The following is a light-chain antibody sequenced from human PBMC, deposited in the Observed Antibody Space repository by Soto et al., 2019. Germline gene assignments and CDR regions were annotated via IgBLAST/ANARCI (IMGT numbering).Light chain of an antibody. Sequence: EIVLTQSPATLSLSPGERATLSCRASRSVSSYLAWYQQKPGQAPRLLIYDASNRATGIPPRFSGSGSGTDFTLTISSLEPEDFAVYYCQQRSNWPITFGQGTRLEIK. CDR3: QQRSNWPIT. CDR1: RSVSSY. V-gene: IGKV3-11*01. J-gene: IGKJ5*01. CDR2: DAS.